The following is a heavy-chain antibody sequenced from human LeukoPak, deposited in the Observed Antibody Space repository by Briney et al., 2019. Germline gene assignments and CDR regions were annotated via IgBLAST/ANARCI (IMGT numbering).Heavy chain of an antibody. Sequence: GGSLRLSCAASGFTFSSYWMHWVRQAPGKGLVWVSRINSDGSTTSYADSVKGRFTISRDNAKNSLYLQMNSLRAEDTAVYYCASGYSYFFDYWGQGTLVTVSS. J-gene: IGHJ4*02. CDR1: GFTFSSYW. CDR2: INSDGSTT. CDR3: ASGYSYFFDY. V-gene: IGHV3-74*01. D-gene: IGHD5-18*01.